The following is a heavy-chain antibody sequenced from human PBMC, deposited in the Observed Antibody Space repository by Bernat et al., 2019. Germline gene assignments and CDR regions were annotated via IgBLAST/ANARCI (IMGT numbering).Heavy chain of an antibody. D-gene: IGHD1-14*01. CDR3: ARGGMSEESNYYYDYMDV. CDR1: ISSGGYY. Sequence: ISSGGYYWSWIRQHPGKGLEWIGYIYYSGSTYYNPSLTSRFTISVDTSKNQFSLKLSSVTAADTAVYYCARGGMSEESNYYYDYMDVWG. CDR2: IYYSGST. V-gene: IGHV4-31*02. J-gene: IGHJ6*03.